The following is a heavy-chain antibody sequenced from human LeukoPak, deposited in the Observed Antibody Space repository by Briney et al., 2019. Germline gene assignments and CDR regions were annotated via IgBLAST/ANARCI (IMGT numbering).Heavy chain of an antibody. CDR2: IYSGGFT. CDR1: GGSISSYY. V-gene: IGHV4-4*07. J-gene: IGHJ4*02. CDR3: ARQRHHENTGYDS. D-gene: IGHD3-9*01. Sequence: SESLSLTCTVSGGSISSYYWRWIRQPAGRGLDWIGRIYSGGFTSYNPSLERRVTMPVDTSKNQFSLRLRSVTAADTAVYFCARQRHHENTGYDSWGQGVLVTVSS.